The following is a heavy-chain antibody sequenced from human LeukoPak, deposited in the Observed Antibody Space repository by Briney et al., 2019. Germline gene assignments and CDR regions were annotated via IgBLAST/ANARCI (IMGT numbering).Heavy chain of an antibody. D-gene: IGHD3-3*01. CDR1: GGTFSSYA. CDR3: ATFWSGYYLGSAFDI. Sequence: ASVKVSCKASGGTFSSYAISWVRQAPGQGLEWMGGIIPILGTANYAQKFQGRVTMTADESTSTAYMELTSLRSEDTAVYYCATFWSGYYLGSAFDIWGQGTMVTVSS. CDR2: IIPILGTA. V-gene: IGHV1-69*01. J-gene: IGHJ3*02.